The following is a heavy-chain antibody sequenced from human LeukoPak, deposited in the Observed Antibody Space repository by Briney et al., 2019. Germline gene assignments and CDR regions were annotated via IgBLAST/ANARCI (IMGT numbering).Heavy chain of an antibody. J-gene: IGHJ5*02. Sequence: GGSLRLSCAASGFTFSSYAMSWVRQAPGKGLEWVSAISGSGGSTYYADSVKGRFTISRDNSKNTLYLQINSLRAEDTAVYYCAKDRGVHYYGSERGLFNWFDPWGQGTLVTVSS. CDR2: ISGSGGST. CDR1: GFTFSSYA. CDR3: AKDRGVHYYGSERGLFNWFDP. V-gene: IGHV3-23*01. D-gene: IGHD3-10*01.